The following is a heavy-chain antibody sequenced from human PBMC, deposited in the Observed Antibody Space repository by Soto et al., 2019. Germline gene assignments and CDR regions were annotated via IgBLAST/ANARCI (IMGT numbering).Heavy chain of an antibody. Sequence: SETLSLTCTVSGGSISSYYWSWIRQPPGKGLEWIGYIYYSGSTNYNPSLKNRVTISVDTSKSQFSLKLSSVTAADTAVYYCARVHLGELSSPWWFDPWGQGTLVTVSS. CDR1: GGSISSYY. CDR3: ARVHLGELSSPWWFDP. CDR2: IYYSGST. D-gene: IGHD3-16*02. V-gene: IGHV4-59*01. J-gene: IGHJ5*02.